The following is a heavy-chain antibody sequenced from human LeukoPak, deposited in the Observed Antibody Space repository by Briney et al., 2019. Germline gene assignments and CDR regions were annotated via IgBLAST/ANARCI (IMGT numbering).Heavy chain of an antibody. Sequence: PGRSLRLSCAASGFTFSSYAMHWVRQAPGKGLEWVAVISYDGSNKYYADSVKGRFTISRDNAKNSLYLQMNSLRAEDTAVYYCARDPTIFGVVTAYYFDYWGQGTLVTVSS. J-gene: IGHJ4*02. CDR1: GFTFSSYA. V-gene: IGHV3-30-3*01. CDR3: ARDPTIFGVVTAYYFDY. CDR2: ISYDGSNK. D-gene: IGHD3-3*01.